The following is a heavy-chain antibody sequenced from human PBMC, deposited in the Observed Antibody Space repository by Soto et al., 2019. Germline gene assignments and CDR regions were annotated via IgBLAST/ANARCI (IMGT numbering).Heavy chain of an antibody. J-gene: IGHJ4*02. V-gene: IGHV1-8*01. CDR2: MNPNSGNT. D-gene: IGHD1-26*01. Sequence: QVQLVQSGAEVKKPGASVKVSCKASGYTFTSYDINWVRQATGQGLECMGWMNPNSGNTAYAQKFQGRVTMTRNTSITTAYMALSSLSSEDTAVYYCARERSGSYDYWGQGTLVTVSS. CDR1: GYTFTSYD. CDR3: ARERSGSYDY.